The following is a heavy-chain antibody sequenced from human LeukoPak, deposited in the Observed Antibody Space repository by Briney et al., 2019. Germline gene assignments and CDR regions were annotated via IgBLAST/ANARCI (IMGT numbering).Heavy chain of an antibody. J-gene: IGHJ4*02. Sequence: GGSLRLSCAASGFTFNSYWMSWVRQAPGKGLEWVANINQDGSEKYYVDSVKGRFTVSRDNSKNTLYLQMNSLRAEDTAVYYCATDPGTMIVVPWGQGTLVTVSS. CDR2: INQDGSEK. CDR3: ATDPGTMIVVP. V-gene: IGHV3-7*05. CDR1: GFTFNSYW. D-gene: IGHD3-22*01.